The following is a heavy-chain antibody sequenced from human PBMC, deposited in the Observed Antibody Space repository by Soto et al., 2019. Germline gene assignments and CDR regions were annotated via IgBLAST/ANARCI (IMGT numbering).Heavy chain of an antibody. J-gene: IGHJ6*02. CDR3: ARDFGAAAARGYYYGMDV. CDR1: GYTFTSYG. V-gene: IGHV1-18*04. D-gene: IGHD6-13*01. CDR2: ISAYNGNT. Sequence: ASVKVSCKASGYTFTSYGISWVRQAPGQGLEWMGWISAYNGNTNYAQKLRGRVTMTTDTSTSTAYMELRSLRSDDTAVYYCARDFGAAAARGYYYGMDVWGQGTTVTVSS.